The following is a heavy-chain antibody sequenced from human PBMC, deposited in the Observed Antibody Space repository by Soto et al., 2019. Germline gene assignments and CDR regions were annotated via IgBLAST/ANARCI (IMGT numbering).Heavy chain of an antibody. CDR2: ISPYNGDT. Sequence: QVQLVQSGADVKKPGASVKVSCKASGYTFTSYGISWARQAPGQGLEWVGWISPYNGDTNYAQKLQGRVTMTTDTFTSTAYMELRSLISDDTAVSYCARATQLSNREVRGLFDPWGQGTLVTVSS. V-gene: IGHV1-18*01. CDR3: ARATQLSNREVRGLFDP. J-gene: IGHJ5*02. D-gene: IGHD2-2*01. CDR1: GYTFTSYG.